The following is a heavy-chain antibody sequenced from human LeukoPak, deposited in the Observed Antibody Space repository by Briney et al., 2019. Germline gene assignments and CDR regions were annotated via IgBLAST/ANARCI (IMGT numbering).Heavy chain of an antibody. V-gene: IGHV4-4*07. Sequence: NPSETLSLTCTVSGGSISSYYWNWVRQPAGKGLEWIGRIYTSGSTNYNPSLKSRVTMSVDTSKNQFSLKLSSVTAADTAVYYCARVGTMGYYYYYYMDVWGKGTTVTISS. CDR1: GGSISSYY. J-gene: IGHJ6*03. CDR3: ARVGTMGYYYYYYMDV. D-gene: IGHD4/OR15-4a*01. CDR2: IYTSGST.